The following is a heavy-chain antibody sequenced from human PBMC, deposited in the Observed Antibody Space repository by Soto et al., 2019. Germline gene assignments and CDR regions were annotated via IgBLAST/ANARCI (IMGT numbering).Heavy chain of an antibody. CDR3: ARASSSLGWDYYYYGIDV. Sequence: QVQLVESGGGVVQPGRSLRLSCAASGFTFSSYAMHWVHQAPGKGLEWVAVISHDGSNKYYADSVQGRFTISRDNSRHTLYLQMNSVSAEDTAVYYCARASSSLGWDYYYYGIDVWGKGTTVTVSS. D-gene: IGHD6-6*01. J-gene: IGHJ6*04. V-gene: IGHV3-30-3*01. CDR1: GFTFSSYA. CDR2: ISHDGSNK.